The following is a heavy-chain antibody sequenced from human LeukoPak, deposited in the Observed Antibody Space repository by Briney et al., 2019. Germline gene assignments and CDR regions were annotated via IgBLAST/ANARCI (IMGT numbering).Heavy chain of an antibody. CDR2: ISGSGGST. V-gene: IGHV3-23*01. D-gene: IGHD3-22*01. Sequence: GGSLRLSCAASGFTFSSYGMSWVRQAPGKGLEWVSAISGSGGSTYYADSVKGRFTISRDNSKNTLYLQMNSLRAEDTAVYYCAKDYYDSSGYFYGNNLDAFDIWGQGTMVTVSS. CDR1: GFTFSSYG. CDR3: AKDYYDSSGYFYGNNLDAFDI. J-gene: IGHJ3*02.